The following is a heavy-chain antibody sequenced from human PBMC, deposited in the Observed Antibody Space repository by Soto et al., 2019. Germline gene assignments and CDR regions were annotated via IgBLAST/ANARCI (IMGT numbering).Heavy chain of an antibody. CDR2: ILPGGST. D-gene: IGHD2-15*01. CDR1: GGSFSGYY. CDR3: ARPHYGGNTFYTFFDS. V-gene: IGHV4-34*12. Sequence: PSETLSLTCAVYGGSFSGYYWSWFRQPPGKGLVWIGHILPGGSTNYSPSLKSRVTISVDTSKNQFSLELSSVTAADTAVYYCARPHYGGNTFYTFFDSWGQGTLVTVSS. J-gene: IGHJ4*02.